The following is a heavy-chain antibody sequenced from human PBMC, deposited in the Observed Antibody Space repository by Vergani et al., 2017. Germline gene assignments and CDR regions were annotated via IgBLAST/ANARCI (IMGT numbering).Heavy chain of an antibody. CDR2: IIPILGIA. J-gene: IGHJ5*02. CDR1: GGTFSSYA. D-gene: IGHD6-13*01. V-gene: IGHV1-69*04. CDR3: ARRIAARHGDWFDP. Sequence: QVQLVQSGAEVKKPGSSVKVSCKASGGTFSSYAISWVRQAPGQGLEWMGRIIPILGIANNAQKFQGRVTITADKSTSTAYMELSSLRSEDTAVYYCARRIAARHGDWFDPWGQGTLVTVSS.